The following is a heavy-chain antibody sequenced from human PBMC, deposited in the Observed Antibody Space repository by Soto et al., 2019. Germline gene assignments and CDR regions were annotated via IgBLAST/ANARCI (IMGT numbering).Heavy chain of an antibody. CDR2: ISPFNGNT. Sequence: ASVKVSCKSSGYPFTHYGITWIRQAPGQGLEWMGWISPFNGNTNYGQTVQGRVTLTTETSTSTVYMELSSLRSEDTAVYYCARDSRTGTLDYWGQGTLVTVSS. V-gene: IGHV1-18*01. J-gene: IGHJ4*02. D-gene: IGHD1-1*01. CDR1: GYPFTHYG. CDR3: ARDSRTGTLDY.